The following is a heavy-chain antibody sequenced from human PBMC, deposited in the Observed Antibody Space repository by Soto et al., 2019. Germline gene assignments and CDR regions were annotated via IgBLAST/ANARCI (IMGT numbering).Heavy chain of an antibody. Sequence: ASVKVSCKASGHTFTGYYMHWVRQAPGQGLEWMGWINPNSGGTNYAQKFQGRVTMTRDTSISTAYMELSRLRSDDTAVYYCARGSSSSDNWFDPWGQGTQVTVSS. V-gene: IGHV1-2*02. D-gene: IGHD6-6*01. CDR3: ARGSSSSDNWFDP. CDR2: INPNSGGT. J-gene: IGHJ5*02. CDR1: GHTFTGYY.